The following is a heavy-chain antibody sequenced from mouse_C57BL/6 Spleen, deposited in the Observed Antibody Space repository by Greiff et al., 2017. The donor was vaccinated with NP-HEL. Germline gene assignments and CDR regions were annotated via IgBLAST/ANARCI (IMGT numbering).Heavy chain of an antibody. CDR3: ARRDYDYDESYYAMDY. D-gene: IGHD2-4*01. CDR2: IYPGSGST. V-gene: IGHV1-55*01. CDR1: GYTFTSYW. J-gene: IGHJ4*01. Sequence: QVQLQQPGAELVKPGASVKMSCKASGYTFTSYWITWVKQRPGQGLEWIGDIYPGSGSTNYNEKFKSKATLTVDTSSSTAYMQLSSLTSEDSAVYYCARRDYDYDESYYAMDYWGQGTSVTVSS.